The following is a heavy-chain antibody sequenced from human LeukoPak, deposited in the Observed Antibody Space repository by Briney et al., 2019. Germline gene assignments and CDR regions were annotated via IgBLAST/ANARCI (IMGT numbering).Heavy chain of an antibody. V-gene: IGHV3-7*01. J-gene: IGHJ4*02. Sequence: GALRLSCVASGFKFSGYWMTWVSHTPGKGLEGVANIKQDGDDKYYAESVRGRFTISRDNVRNSLYLQMNSLRAEDTGIYYCARDQTLVAGASGYWGQGTLVTVSS. D-gene: IGHD3-10*01. CDR3: ARDQTLVAGASGY. CDR2: IKQDGDDK. CDR1: GFKFSGYW.